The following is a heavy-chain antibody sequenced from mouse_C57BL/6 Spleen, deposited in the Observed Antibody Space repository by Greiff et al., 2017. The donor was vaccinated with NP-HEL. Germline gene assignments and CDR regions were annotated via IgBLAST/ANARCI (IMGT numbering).Heavy chain of an antibody. V-gene: IGHV14-1*01. J-gene: IGHJ2*01. Sequence: EVQLQQSGAELVRPGASVKLSCTASGFNIKDYYMHWVKQRPEQGLEWIGRIDPEDGDTEYAPKFQGKATMTADISSNTAYLQLSSLTSEDTAVYYCTTRFITTVVATDYWGQGTTLTVSS. D-gene: IGHD1-1*01. CDR2: IDPEDGDT. CDR3: TTRFITTVVATDY. CDR1: GFNIKDYY.